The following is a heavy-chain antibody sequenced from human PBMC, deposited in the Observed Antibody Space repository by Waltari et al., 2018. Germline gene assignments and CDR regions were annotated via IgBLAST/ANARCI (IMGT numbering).Heavy chain of an antibody. CDR1: GYTFTDYY. V-gene: IGHV1-69-2*01. Sequence: EVQLVQSGAEVKKPGATVKISCKVSGYTFTDYYMHWVQQAPGKGLEWMGLVEPEDGEKTNAEKFQGRVTITADTSTDKAYRELSSVRSEETAVYYCATGSRDGYNFDYWGQGTLVTVSS. J-gene: IGHJ4*02. CDR3: ATGSRDGYNFDY. CDR2: VEPEDGEK. D-gene: IGHD5-18*01.